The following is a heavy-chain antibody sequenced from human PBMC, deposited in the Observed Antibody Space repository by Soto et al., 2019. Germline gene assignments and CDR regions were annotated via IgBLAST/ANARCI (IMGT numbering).Heavy chain of an antibody. CDR2: IIPMFDTP. CDR3: ARSGGLDRDFNY. CDR1: GGTFSSDS. Sequence: QVQLVQSGAEVKKPGSSVKVSCKASGGTFSSDSFSWVRQAPGQGLEWMGGIIPMFDTPIYAQKFQDRVTITADESKSTAYMQLSSLRSRDTAVYYCARSGGLDRDFNYWGQGSLVTVSS. V-gene: IGHV1-69*12. D-gene: IGHD2-15*01. J-gene: IGHJ4*02.